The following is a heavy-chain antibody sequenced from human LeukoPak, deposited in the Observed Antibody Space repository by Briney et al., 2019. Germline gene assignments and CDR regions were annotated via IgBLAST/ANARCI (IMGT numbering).Heavy chain of an antibody. J-gene: IGHJ4*02. D-gene: IGHD3-10*01. Sequence: PSETLSLTCTVSGGSISGFYWSWIRQPPGKGLESIGYIYYSGSTNFNPSLKSRVTISVDTSKNQFSLKLSSVTAADTAVYYCARDPLYGSGTQIDYWGQGTLVTVSS. CDR2: IYYSGST. CDR3: ARDPLYGSGTQIDY. CDR1: GGSISGFY. V-gene: IGHV4-59*12.